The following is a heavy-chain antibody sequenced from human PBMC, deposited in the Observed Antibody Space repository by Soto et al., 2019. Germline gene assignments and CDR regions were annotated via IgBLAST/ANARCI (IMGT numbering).Heavy chain of an antibody. Sequence: QVQLVQSGAEVKKPGSSVKVSCKASGGTFSSYAISWVRQAPGQGLEWMGGIIPIFGTANYAQKFQGRVTITADESTSTAYMELSSLRSEDTAVYYCAREHQGWFGELFQTPYYYYGMDVWGQGTTVTVSS. D-gene: IGHD3-10*01. V-gene: IGHV1-69*01. CDR2: IIPIFGTA. CDR1: GGTFSSYA. CDR3: AREHQGWFGELFQTPYYYYGMDV. J-gene: IGHJ6*02.